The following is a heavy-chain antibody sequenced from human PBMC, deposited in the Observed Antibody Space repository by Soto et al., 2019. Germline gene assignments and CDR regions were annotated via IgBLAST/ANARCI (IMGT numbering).Heavy chain of an antibody. CDR1: GASTSSGSYY. D-gene: IGHD5-12*01. J-gene: IGHJ4*02. Sequence: QVQLQESGPGLVKPSQTLSLTCTVSGASTSSGSYYWSWIRQHPGKGLEWMGYIYFSGSTYYNPSLVSRLTISVDTSKNQFSLKLSSVTAADSAVYSCARWATGVATLDYWGQGTLVTVSS. CDR3: ARWATGVATLDY. CDR2: IYFSGST. V-gene: IGHV4-31*03.